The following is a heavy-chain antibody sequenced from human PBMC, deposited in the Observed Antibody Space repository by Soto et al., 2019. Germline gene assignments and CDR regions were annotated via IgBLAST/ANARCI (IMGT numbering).Heavy chain of an antibody. D-gene: IGHD1-26*01. V-gene: IGHV1-24*01. J-gene: IGHJ6*02. CDR2: FDPEDDET. CDR1: GYSLTKLS. CDR3: RVYVNGNYSCSYYYYEMDV. Sequence: ASVKVSCKVSGYSLTKLSMHWVRQAPGKGLEWMGGFDPEDDETVYAQKFQGRVTMTEDASTDTAYMELSSLTSEDTAVYYCRVYVNGNYSCSYYYYEMDVCGQGTTVTVYS.